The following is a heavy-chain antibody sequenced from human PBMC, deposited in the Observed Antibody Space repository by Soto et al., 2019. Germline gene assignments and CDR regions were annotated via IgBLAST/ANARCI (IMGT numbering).Heavy chain of an antibody. Sequence: QVQLQESGPGLVKPSETLSLTCTVSGGSISSYYWSWIRQPPGKGLEWIGYIYYSGSTNSNPSLKSRVTISVDTSKNQFSLKLSSVTAADTAVYYCARVSAGYWYFDLWGRGTLVTVSS. CDR1: GGSISSYY. CDR3: ARVSAGYWYFDL. D-gene: IGHD6-19*01. CDR2: IYYSGST. V-gene: IGHV4-59*01. J-gene: IGHJ2*01.